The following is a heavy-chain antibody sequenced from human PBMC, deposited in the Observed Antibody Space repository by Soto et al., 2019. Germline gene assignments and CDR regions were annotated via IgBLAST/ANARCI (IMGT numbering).Heavy chain of an antibody. D-gene: IGHD3-3*01. V-gene: IGHV3-30-3*01. CDR1: GFTFSSYA. CDR3: ARDLPAGKLRLLERLSIRGMHV. Sequence: LXLSCAASGFTFSSYAMHWVRQAPGKGLEWVAVISYDGSNKYYADSVKGRFTISRDNSKNTLYLQMNSLRAEDTAVYYCARDLPAGKLRLLERLSIRGMHVWCQGTTVPLSS. J-gene: IGHJ6*02. CDR2: ISYDGSNK.